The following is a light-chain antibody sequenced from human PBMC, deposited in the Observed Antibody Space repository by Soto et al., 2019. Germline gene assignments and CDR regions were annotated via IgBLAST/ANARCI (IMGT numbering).Light chain of an antibody. Sequence: QSVLTQPASVSGSPGQSITMSCTGTSSDVGGYDYVSWYQQHPGEVPKLIIFEVSSRPAWISNRFSASKSGNTASLTISGLQAEDEADYYCSSYTTSSSDVYGTATKVT. CDR2: EVS. CDR3: SSYTTSSSDV. V-gene: IGLV2-14*01. J-gene: IGLJ1*01. CDR1: SSDVGGYDY.